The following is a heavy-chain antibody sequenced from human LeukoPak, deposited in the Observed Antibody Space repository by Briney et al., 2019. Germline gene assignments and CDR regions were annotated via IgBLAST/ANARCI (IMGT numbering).Heavy chain of an antibody. D-gene: IGHD6-25*01. CDR1: GGSFSGYY. Sequence: SETLSLTCAVYGGSFSGYYWSWIRQPPGKGLEWIGEINHSGSTNYNPSLKSRVTISVDTSKNKLSLKLSSVTAADTAVSYCARARASIAAAPLFYHYYSMHVWSKPSSVTVPS. J-gene: IGHJ6*03. CDR3: ARARASIAAAPLFYHYYSMHV. CDR2: INHSGST. V-gene: IGHV4-34*01.